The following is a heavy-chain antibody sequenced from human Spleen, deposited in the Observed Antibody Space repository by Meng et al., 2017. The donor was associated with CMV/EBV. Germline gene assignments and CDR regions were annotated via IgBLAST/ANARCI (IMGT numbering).Heavy chain of an antibody. CDR3: TRARGWGTSSRPFDY. Sequence: ASVKVSCKTSGYIFTNYGVAWVRQAPGQGLEWMGWISTYNGNTNTAQKFQDRVTMTKDTSSSTAYLDLRNLRNDDTAVYFCTRARGWGTSSRPFDYSGQGTPVTVSS. D-gene: IGHD6-13*01. J-gene: IGHJ4*02. CDR1: GYIFTNYG. V-gene: IGHV1-18*01. CDR2: ISTYNGNT.